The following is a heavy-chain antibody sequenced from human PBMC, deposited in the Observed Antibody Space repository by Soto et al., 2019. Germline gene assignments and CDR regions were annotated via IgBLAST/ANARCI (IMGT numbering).Heavy chain of an antibody. CDR1: GGSVSIGDYL. J-gene: IGHJ4*02. CDR2: IHDSGNT. D-gene: IGHD1-7*01. V-gene: IGHV4-30-4*01. Sequence: PSETLSLTCTVFGGSVSIGDYLWSWIRQRPGKGLEWIGYIHDSGNTYYNPSLKSRVTISLDTSKNQFSLKVTSMTAADTAVYYCARDRPHLHETTGRIDSWGQGMLVTVSS. CDR3: ARDRPHLHETTGRIDS.